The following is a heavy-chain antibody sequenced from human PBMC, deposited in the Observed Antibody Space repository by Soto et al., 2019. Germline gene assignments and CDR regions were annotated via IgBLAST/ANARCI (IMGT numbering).Heavy chain of an antibody. CDR1: DSPFRTPTYY. D-gene: IGHD2-21*01. CDR2: VSNSRST. Sequence: PSEPLSLPVFPPDSPFRTPTYYWTSIRQPPGKGLEWVGYVSNSRSTNYDPSLQSRVTVTADTSKTQFSLKMHFVSAVDTAIDYCARRYSGGNSLEPWGQGTLVTVSS. J-gene: IGHJ5*02. V-gene: IGHV4-61*01. CDR3: ARRYSGGNSLEP.